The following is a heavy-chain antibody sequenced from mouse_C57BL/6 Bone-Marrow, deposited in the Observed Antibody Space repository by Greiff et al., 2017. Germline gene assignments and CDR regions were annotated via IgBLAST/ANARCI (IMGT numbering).Heavy chain of an antibody. CDR1: GFTFSDSG. J-gene: IGHJ1*03. Sequence: DVMLVESGGGLVKPGGSLKLSCAASGFTFSDSGMHWVRQAPEKGLEWVAYISRGSSTIYYADTVKGRFTISRDNAKNTLFLQMTSLRSEDTAMYYCARRTGREYFDDWGTGTTVTVSS. V-gene: IGHV5-17*01. CDR3: ARRTGREYFDD. CDR2: ISRGSSTI. D-gene: IGHD4-1*01.